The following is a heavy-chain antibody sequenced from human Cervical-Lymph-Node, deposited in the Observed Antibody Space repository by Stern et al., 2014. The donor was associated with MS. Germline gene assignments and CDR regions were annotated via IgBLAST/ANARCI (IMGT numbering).Heavy chain of an antibody. CDR1: GGTFSSYT. D-gene: IGHD2-15*01. CDR2: IIPILGIA. V-gene: IGHV1-69*02. J-gene: IGHJ4*02. Sequence: QVQLMQSGAEVKKPGSSVKVSCKASGGTFSSYTISWVRQAPGQGLEWMGRIIPILGIANYAQKFQGRVTITADKSTSTAYMELSSLRSEDTAVYYCASCSGNCSGGSCYDYWGQGTLVTVSS. CDR3: ASCSGNCSGGSCYDY.